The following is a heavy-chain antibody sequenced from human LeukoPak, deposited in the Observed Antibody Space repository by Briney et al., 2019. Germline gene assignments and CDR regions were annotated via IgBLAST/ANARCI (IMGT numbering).Heavy chain of an antibody. Sequence: GGSLRLSGAASGFFLSSYYMIWLRLAPRNGREWVSVIYSGRSTYYADSAKGRFTISRHKPRNTVYLQMNSLRVGVTAVYYCARVHIAVSGPNPYFEYWGQGTLVTVSS. CDR2: IYSGRST. CDR1: GFFLSSYY. J-gene: IGHJ4*02. CDR3: ARVHIAVSGPNPYFEY. D-gene: IGHD6-19*01. V-gene: IGHV3-53*01.